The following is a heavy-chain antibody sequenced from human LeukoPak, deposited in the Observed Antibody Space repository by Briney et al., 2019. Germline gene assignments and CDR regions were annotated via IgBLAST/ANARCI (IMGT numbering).Heavy chain of an antibody. CDR1: GFTFSNSA. D-gene: IGHD3-22*01. Sequence: PGGSLRLSCAASGFTFSNSAMSWVRQAPRKGLEWVANIKQNGSETYYVDSMKGRFTISRDNAKNSLYLQMNSLRAEDTAVYYCARDKGDYDTSGSLFIFGGQGTLVTVSS. J-gene: IGHJ4*02. V-gene: IGHV3-7*03. CDR2: IKQNGSET. CDR3: ARDKGDYDTSGSLFIF.